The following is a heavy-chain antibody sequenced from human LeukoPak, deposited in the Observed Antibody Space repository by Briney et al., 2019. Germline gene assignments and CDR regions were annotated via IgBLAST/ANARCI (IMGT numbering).Heavy chain of an antibody. Sequence: GGSLRLSCAASGFTFSSYWMHWVRQAPGKGLVWVSRINSDGSITSYADSVKGRFTISRDNAKNTLYLQMNGLRAEDTAVYYCATGSYYSDYWGQGTLVTVSS. J-gene: IGHJ4*02. CDR3: ATGSYYSDY. D-gene: IGHD1-26*01. V-gene: IGHV3-74*01. CDR2: INSDGSIT. CDR1: GFTFSSYW.